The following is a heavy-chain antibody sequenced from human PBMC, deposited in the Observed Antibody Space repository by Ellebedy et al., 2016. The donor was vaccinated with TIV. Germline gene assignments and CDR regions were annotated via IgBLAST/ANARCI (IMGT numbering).Heavy chain of an antibody. CDR2: ISYDGSTE. J-gene: IGHJ4*02. CDR1: GFPFSNYW. V-gene: IGHV3-30-3*01. D-gene: IGHD1-26*01. Sequence: GGSLRLSXAASGFPFSNYWMSWVRQAPGKGLDWVSVISYDGSTEYYADSVKGRFTISRDNSKNMVYLQMNSLRVEDTALYYCVRGGGYSFDYWGQGVLVTVSS. CDR3: VRGGGYSFDY.